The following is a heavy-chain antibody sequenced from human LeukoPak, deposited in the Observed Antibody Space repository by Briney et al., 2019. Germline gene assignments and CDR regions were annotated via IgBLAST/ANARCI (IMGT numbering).Heavy chain of an antibody. CDR1: GGSFSGYY. Sequence: KPSETLSLTCAVYGGSFSGYYWSWIRQPPGKGLEWIGEINHSGSTNYNPSLKSRVTISVDTSKNQFSLKLSSVTAADTAVYYCARGLEYYDFWSGYRLFDYWGQGTLVTVSS. D-gene: IGHD3-3*01. V-gene: IGHV4-34*01. J-gene: IGHJ4*02. CDR3: ARGLEYYDFWSGYRLFDY. CDR2: INHSGST.